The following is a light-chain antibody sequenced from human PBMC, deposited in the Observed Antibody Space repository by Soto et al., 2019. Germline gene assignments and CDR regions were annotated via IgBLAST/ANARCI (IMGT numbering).Light chain of an antibody. J-gene: IGKJ4*01. CDR2: YAS. V-gene: IGKV1-5*01. Sequence: DILMTQSPSTLSASVGDRVTITCRASQSISGRLAWYLQKPGKAPKLLISYASNLESGVPSRFSGSGSGTEFTLTIISLQPDDFATYYCQQYNSYSLTFGGGTRVEIK. CDR3: QQYNSYSLT. CDR1: QSISGR.